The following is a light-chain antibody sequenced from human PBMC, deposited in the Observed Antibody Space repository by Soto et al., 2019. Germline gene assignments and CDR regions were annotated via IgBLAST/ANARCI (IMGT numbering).Light chain of an antibody. CDR2: DAS. CDR3: QHRRNTLT. Sequence: EIVLTQSPATLSLSPGETATLSCGASESVSTYLAWYQQKPGQAPRLLIYDASHRATGTPARFSGSGSMTDFPLTISSLEPEDSAVYYCQHRRNTLTFGPGTKVEIK. CDR1: ESVSTY. V-gene: IGKV3-11*01. J-gene: IGKJ3*01.